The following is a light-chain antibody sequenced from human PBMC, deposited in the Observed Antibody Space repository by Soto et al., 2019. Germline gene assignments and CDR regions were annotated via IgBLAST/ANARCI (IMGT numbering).Light chain of an antibody. J-gene: IGKJ4*01. V-gene: IGKV1-12*01. CDR1: QDISTW. Sequence: DTQMTQSPSSVSAYVGDRVTLTCRASQDISTWLAWYQQRPGKAPKLLIYGASTLQSGVPSRFSASGSGTEFTLTISSLQPEDFATYYCQQANSFPLTFGGGTKVEIK. CDR2: GAS. CDR3: QQANSFPLT.